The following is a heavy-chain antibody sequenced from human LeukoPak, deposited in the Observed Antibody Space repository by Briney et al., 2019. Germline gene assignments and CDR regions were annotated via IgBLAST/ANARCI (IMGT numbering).Heavy chain of an antibody. J-gene: IGHJ6*02. Sequence: SEPLSLTCTVSGGSISSYYWTWIRQPPGKGLEWIGYIYYSGSTNYNPPLKSRVAISVDTSKKHFSLKLSSVTAADTAVYYCARHCAGAGTYTPYYGMDVWAQRTTVTVS. CDR1: GGSISSYY. V-gene: IGHV4-59*08. CDR3: ARHCAGAGTYTPYYGMDV. CDR2: IYYSGST. D-gene: IGHD2-21*01.